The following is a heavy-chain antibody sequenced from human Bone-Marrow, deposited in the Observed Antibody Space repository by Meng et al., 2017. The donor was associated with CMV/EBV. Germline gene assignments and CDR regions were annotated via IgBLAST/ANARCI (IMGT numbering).Heavy chain of an antibody. V-gene: IGHV4-31*03. J-gene: IGHJ4*02. CDR3: ARVRRKYYDSSDPFDY. D-gene: IGHD3-22*01. CDR1: GGSISSGGYY. Sequence: SETLSLTCTVSGGSISSGGYYWSWIRQHPGKGLEWIGYIYYSGSTYYNPSLKSRITISVDTSKNQFSLKLSSVTAAATAVYYCARVRRKYYDSSDPFDYWGQGTLVTVSS. CDR2: IYYSGST.